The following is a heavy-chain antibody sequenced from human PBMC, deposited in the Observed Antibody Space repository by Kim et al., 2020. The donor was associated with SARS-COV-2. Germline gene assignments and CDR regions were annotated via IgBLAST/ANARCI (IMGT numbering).Heavy chain of an antibody. CDR2: INHSGST. CDR3: ARFTMGPYYFDY. V-gene: IGHV4-34*01. CDR1: GGSFSGYY. J-gene: IGHJ4*02. Sequence: SETLSLTCAVYGGSFSGYYWSWIRQPPGKGLEWIGEINHSGSTNYNPSLKSRVTISVDTSKNQFSLKLSSVTAADTAVYYCARFTMGPYYFDYWGQGTLV. D-gene: IGHD3-10*01.